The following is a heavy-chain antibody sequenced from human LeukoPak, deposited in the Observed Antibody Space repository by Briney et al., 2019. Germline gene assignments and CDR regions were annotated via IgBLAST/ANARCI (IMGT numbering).Heavy chain of an antibody. CDR2: IYSGGST. V-gene: IGHV3-66*01. CDR1: GFTFSSYG. J-gene: IGHJ4*02. CDR3: AISSTVGLNYFDY. Sequence: GGTLRLSCAASGFTFSSYGMSWVRQAPGKGLEWVSVIYSGGSTYYADSVKGRFTISRDNSKNTLYLQMNSLRAEDTAIYYCAISSTVGLNYFDYWGQGTLVTVSS. D-gene: IGHD4-23*01.